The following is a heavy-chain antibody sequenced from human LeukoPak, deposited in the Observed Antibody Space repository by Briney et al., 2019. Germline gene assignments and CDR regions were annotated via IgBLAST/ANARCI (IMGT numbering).Heavy chain of an antibody. D-gene: IGHD1-26*01. CDR3: ARVGRGRLTYYYMDV. V-gene: IGHV3-7*01. J-gene: IGHJ6*03. Sequence: GGSLRLSCAASGFTFSSYWMSWVRQPPGKGLEWVANIKQDGSEKYYVDSVKGRFTISRDNAKNSLYLQMNSLRAEDTAVYYCARVGRGRLTYYYMDVWGKGTTVTVSS. CDR2: IKQDGSEK. CDR1: GFTFSSYW.